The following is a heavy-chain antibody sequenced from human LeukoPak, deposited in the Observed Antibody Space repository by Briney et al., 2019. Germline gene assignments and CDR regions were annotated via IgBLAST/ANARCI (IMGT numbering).Heavy chain of an antibody. CDR3: ARTKTTGVLDY. D-gene: IGHD2-8*02. CDR2: IYTSGST. V-gene: IGHV4-61*02. CDR1: GGSISSGDYY. J-gene: IGHJ4*02. Sequence: SETLSLTCTVSGGSISSGDYYWRWLRQPPGKELEWIGRIYTSGSTNYNPSLKSRVTMSVDTSKNQFSLKLTSVTAADTAVYYCARTKTTGVLDYWGQGTLVTVSS.